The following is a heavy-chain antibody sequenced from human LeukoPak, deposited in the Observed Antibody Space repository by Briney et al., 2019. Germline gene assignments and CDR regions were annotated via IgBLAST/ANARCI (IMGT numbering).Heavy chain of an antibody. CDR3: AKDGIHYSNLFDY. Sequence: GGSLRLSCAASGFTFSSYAMSWVRQAPGKGLEWVSAISGSGGSTYYADSVKGRFTIPRDNSKNTLYLQMNSLRAEDTAVYYCAKDGIHYSNLFDYWGQGTLVTVSS. CDR1: GFTFSSYA. V-gene: IGHV3-23*01. D-gene: IGHD6-13*01. J-gene: IGHJ4*02. CDR2: ISGSGGST.